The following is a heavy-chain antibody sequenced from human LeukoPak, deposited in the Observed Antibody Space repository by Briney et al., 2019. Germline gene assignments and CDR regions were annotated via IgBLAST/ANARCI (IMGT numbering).Heavy chain of an antibody. J-gene: IGHJ4*02. Sequence: PSETLSLTCTVSGGSTNNYYWTWIRQPPGKGLEWIGYIYYSGNTNYNPSLKSRVTISVDTSKNQCSLMLTSLSAADTAVYYCARTPGYAGGLDYWGQGTMVTVSS. CDR1: GGSTNNYY. D-gene: IGHD2-15*01. CDR3: ARTPGYAGGLDY. CDR2: IYYSGNT. V-gene: IGHV4-59*01.